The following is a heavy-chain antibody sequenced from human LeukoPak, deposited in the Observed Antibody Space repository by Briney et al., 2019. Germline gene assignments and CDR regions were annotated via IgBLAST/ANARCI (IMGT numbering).Heavy chain of an antibody. Sequence: SVKVSCKASGGTFSSYTISWVRQAPGQGLEWMGRIIPIFGIANYAQKFQGRVTITADKSTSTAYMELSSLRSEDTAAYYCARVTYYYDSSGYVDYWGQGTLVTVSS. V-gene: IGHV1-69*02. CDR2: IIPIFGIA. D-gene: IGHD3-22*01. CDR3: ARVTYYYDSSGYVDY. J-gene: IGHJ4*02. CDR1: GGTFSSYT.